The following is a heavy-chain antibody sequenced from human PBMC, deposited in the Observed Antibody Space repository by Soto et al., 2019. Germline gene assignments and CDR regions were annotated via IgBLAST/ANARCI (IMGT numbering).Heavy chain of an antibody. CDR2: IYYSGST. D-gene: IGHD2-15*01. CDR1: GGSISSGDYY. Sequence: PSETLSLTCTVSGGSISSGDYYWSWIRQPPGKGLEWIGYIYYSGSTYYNPSLKSRVTISVDTSKNQFSLKLSSVTAADTAVYYCARGPICSGGSCKLSNWFDPWGQGTLVTVSS. CDR3: ARGPICSGGSCKLSNWFDP. J-gene: IGHJ5*02. V-gene: IGHV4-30-4*01.